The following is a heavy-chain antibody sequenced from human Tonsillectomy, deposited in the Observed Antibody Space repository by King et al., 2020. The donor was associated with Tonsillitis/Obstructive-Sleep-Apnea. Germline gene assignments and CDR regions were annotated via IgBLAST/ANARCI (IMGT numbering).Heavy chain of an antibody. CDR2: IIPILGIA. V-gene: IGHV1-69*10. CDR3: ARERVGATTDNDY. Sequence: QLVQSGAEVKKPGSSVKVSCKASGGTFSSYAISWVRQAPGQGLEWMGGIIPILGIANYAQKIQGRVTITADKSTSTAYMELSSLRTEDTAVYYCARERVGATTDNDYWGQGTLVTVSS. J-gene: IGHJ4*02. D-gene: IGHD1-26*01. CDR1: GGTFSSYA.